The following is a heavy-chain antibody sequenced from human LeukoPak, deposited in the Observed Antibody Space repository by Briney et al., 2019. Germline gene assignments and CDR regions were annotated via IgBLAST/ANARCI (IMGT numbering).Heavy chain of an antibody. CDR1: GFTFSSYA. J-gene: IGHJ6*02. Sequence: GRSLRLSCAASGFTFSSYAMHWVRQAPGKGLEWVAVISYDGSNKYYADSVKGRFTISRDNSKNTLYLQMNSLSAVDPAVYYCARAPLRGGPMDVWGQGTTVTVSS. D-gene: IGHD3-10*01. CDR2: ISYDGSNK. V-gene: IGHV3-30-3*01. CDR3: ARAPLRGGPMDV.